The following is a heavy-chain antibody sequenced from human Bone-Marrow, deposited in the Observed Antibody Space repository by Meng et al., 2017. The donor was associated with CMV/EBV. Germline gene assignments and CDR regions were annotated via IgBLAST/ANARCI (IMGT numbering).Heavy chain of an antibody. CDR3: ARVDTAMGAFDI. CDR1: GFTFSSYW. CDR2: INSDGSST. D-gene: IGHD5-18*01. J-gene: IGHJ3*02. V-gene: IGHV3-74*01. Sequence: ESLKISCAASGFTFSSYWMHWVRQAPGKGLVWVSRINSDGSSTSYADSVKGRFTISRDNAKNTLYLQMNSLRAEDTAVYYCARVDTAMGAFDIWGQGTMVTVSS.